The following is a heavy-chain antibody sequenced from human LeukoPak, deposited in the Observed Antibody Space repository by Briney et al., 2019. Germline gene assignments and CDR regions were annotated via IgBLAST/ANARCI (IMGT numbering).Heavy chain of an antibody. J-gene: IGHJ3*02. CDR1: GFTFSSSA. CDR3: AKAQGASLVRGVVITSRAFDI. CDR2: ISNNGGYT. V-gene: IGHV3-23*01. Sequence: GGSLRLSCAASGFTFSSSAMSWVRQAPGKGLEWVSAISNNGGYTYYADSVQGRFTISRDNSKSTLCLQMNSLRAEDTAVYYCAKAQGASLVRGVVITSRAFDIWGQGTMVTVSS. D-gene: IGHD3-10*01.